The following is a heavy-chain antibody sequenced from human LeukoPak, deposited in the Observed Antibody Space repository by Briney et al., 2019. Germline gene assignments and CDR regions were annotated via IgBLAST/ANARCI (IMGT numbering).Heavy chain of an antibody. V-gene: IGHV3-23*01. Sequence: PGGSLRLSCAASGFTFSNYAMIWVRQAPGKGLEWVSVIGSDSGDTRYADSVEGQFTISRDNSKNTLYLQMSSLRADDTAVYYCAKYRTTSVPPRISDYWGQGTLVTVSS. J-gene: IGHJ4*02. CDR1: GFTFSNYA. CDR2: IGSDSGDT. CDR3: AKYRTTSVPPRISDY. D-gene: IGHD1-14*01.